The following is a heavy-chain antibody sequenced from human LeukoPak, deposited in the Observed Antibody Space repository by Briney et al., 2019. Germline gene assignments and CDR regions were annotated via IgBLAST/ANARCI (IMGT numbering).Heavy chain of an antibody. CDR3: ARDYDVIPAAGNGMDV. CDR2: ISGYNGNT. V-gene: IGHV1-18*01. CDR1: GYTFISYG. D-gene: IGHD2-2*01. J-gene: IGHJ6*02. Sequence: ASVKVSCKASGYTFISYGISWVRHAPGQGLEWMVWISGYNGNTKYAQNVQGRVTMTKDTSTSTAYMELTSLRSDDTAVYYCARDYDVIPAAGNGMDVWGQGTTVAVSS.